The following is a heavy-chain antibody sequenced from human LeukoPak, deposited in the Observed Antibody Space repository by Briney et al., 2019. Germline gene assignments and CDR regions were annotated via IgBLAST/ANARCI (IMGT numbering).Heavy chain of an antibody. Sequence: GGSLRLSCAASGFTLLCHALGPSSSGEGSGVVSLISWDSGNTYYADSVKGRFTISRDNSKNSLSLQMNSLRAEDTALYYCAKGPGAAVGKRYIQHWGQGTLVTVSS. CDR3: AKGPGAAVGKRYIQH. CDR1: GFTLLC. V-gene: IGHV3-43D*03. J-gene: IGHJ1*01. CDR2: ISWDSGNT. D-gene: IGHD6-13*01.